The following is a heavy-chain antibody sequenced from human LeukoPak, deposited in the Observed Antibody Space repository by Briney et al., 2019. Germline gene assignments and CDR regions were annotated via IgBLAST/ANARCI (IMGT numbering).Heavy chain of an antibody. J-gene: IGHJ5*02. CDR2: VISDGSS. V-gene: IGHV3-74*01. CDR1: GFTLSNYW. CDR3: VRGVYASGSSP. Sequence: EGSLRLSCEASGFTLSNYWMYWVRQAPGKGLVWVSRVISDGSSNYADSVKGRSTIPRDNAKNTLYLQMNSLRAEDTAVYYCVRGVYASGSSPWGQGTLVTVSS. D-gene: IGHD3-10*01.